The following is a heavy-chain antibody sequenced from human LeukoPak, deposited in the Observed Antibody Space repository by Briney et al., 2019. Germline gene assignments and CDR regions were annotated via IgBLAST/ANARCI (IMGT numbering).Heavy chain of an antibody. J-gene: IGHJ4*02. Sequence: SETLSLTCTVSGGSISSYYWSWIRQPPGKGLEWIGYIYYSGNTNYNPSLKSRVTISVDTSKNQFSLKLSSVTAADTAVYYCARGEAYFSGYDYWGQGTLVTVSS. CDR3: ARGEAYFSGYDY. D-gene: IGHD5-12*01. CDR1: GGSISSYY. V-gene: IGHV4-59*01. CDR2: IYYSGNT.